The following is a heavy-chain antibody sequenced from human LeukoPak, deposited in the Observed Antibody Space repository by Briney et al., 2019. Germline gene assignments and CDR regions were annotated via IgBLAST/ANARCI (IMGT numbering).Heavy chain of an antibody. CDR2: ISSSGSTI. V-gene: IGHV3-11*01. J-gene: IGHJ4*02. CDR1: GFTFSDYY. CDR3: ARDRPSGYSYGLDY. Sequence: PGGSLRLSCAASGFTFSDYYMSWIRQAPGKGLEWVSYISSSGSTIYYADSVKGRFTTSRDNAKNSLYLQMNSLRAEDTAVYYCARDRPSGYSYGLDYWGQGTLVTVSS. D-gene: IGHD5-18*01.